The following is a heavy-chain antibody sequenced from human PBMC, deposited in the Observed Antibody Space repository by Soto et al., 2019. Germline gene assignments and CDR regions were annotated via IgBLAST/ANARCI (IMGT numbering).Heavy chain of an antibody. J-gene: IGHJ4*02. V-gene: IGHV4-34*01. D-gene: IGHD6-13*01. Sequence: PSETLSLTCAVYGGSFSDYYWSWIRQPPGKGLEWIGEINHSGSTNYNPSLKSRVTISVDTSKNQFSLKLSSMTAADTAVYYCARQDYSTTWYLKYWGQGTLVTVSS. CDR1: GGSFSDYY. CDR2: INHSGST. CDR3: ARQDYSTTWYLKY.